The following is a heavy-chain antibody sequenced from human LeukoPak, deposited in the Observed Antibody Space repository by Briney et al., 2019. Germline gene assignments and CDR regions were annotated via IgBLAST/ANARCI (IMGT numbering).Heavy chain of an antibody. CDR2: INTGNGNT. J-gene: IGHJ4*02. V-gene: IGHV1-3*04. Sequence: GASVKVSCKASGYTFTTYAIHWVRQAPGQRLEWMGWINTGNGNTKHSQNFQGRVTITRDTSASTAYMELSSLRSEDTAVYYYARHSLTYPAGFDYWGQGTLVTVSS. CDR3: ARHSLTYPAGFDY. CDR1: GYTFTTYA. D-gene: IGHD2/OR15-2a*01.